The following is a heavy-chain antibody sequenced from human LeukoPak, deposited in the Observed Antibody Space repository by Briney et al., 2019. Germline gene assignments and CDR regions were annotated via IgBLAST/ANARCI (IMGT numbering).Heavy chain of an antibody. CDR3: AKEGQRGSYGVYDDYQ. D-gene: IGHD5/OR15-5a*01. Sequence: GFLRLSCAASGFTLSSYWIHCVLQAPGKRLVSVSPINPDGTVTTYADSVKGRFTISRDNSKNMVYLQMNSLRAEDTAVYYCAKEGQRGSYGVYDDYQWGQGTLVTVSS. CDR2: INPDGTVT. CDR1: GFTLSSYW. V-gene: IGHV3-74*01. J-gene: IGHJ4*02.